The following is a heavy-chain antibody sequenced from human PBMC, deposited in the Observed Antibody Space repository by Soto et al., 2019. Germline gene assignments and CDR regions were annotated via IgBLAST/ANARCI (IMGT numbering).Heavy chain of an antibody. CDR2: ISSSSSYI. CDR1: GFTFSSYS. J-gene: IGHJ6*03. V-gene: IGHV3-21*01. D-gene: IGHD2-2*01. Sequence: EVQLVESGGGLVKPGGSLRLSCAASGFTFSSYSMNWVRQAPGKGLEWVSSISSSSSYIYYADSVKGRFTISRDNAKNSLCLQMNSLRAAETAVYYCARSIVVVPAAIPYYYYYYMDVWGKGTTVTVSS. CDR3: ARSIVVVPAAIPYYYYYYMDV.